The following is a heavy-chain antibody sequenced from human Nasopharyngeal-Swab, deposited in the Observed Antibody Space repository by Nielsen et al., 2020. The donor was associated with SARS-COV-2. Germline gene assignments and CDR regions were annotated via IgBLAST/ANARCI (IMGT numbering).Heavy chain of an antibody. V-gene: IGHV4-31*02. J-gene: IGHJ6*02. CDR2: IYYSGST. Sequence: RQAPGKGLEWLGYIYYSGSTYYNPSLKSRVTISVDTSKNQFSLKLSSVTAADTAVYYCARDRVVPAAMWAYYYYYGMDVWGQGTTVTVS. CDR3: ARDRVVPAAMWAYYYYYGMDV. D-gene: IGHD2-2*01.